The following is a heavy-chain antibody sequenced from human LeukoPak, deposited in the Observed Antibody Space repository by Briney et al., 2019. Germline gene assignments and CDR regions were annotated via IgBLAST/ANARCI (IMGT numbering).Heavy chain of an antibody. Sequence: GGALKISFKGSGCSFSSYWIGWGRQMPGKGLEGMGIIYPGEYDTRHSPSFQGQVTISADKSISPASLQWSSLTASDTAMYYCARAECSGGSCHLDYWGQGTLVTVSS. D-gene: IGHD2-15*01. CDR2: IYPGEYDT. CDR1: GCSFSSYW. J-gene: IGHJ4*02. V-gene: IGHV5-51*01. CDR3: ARAECSGGSCHLDY.